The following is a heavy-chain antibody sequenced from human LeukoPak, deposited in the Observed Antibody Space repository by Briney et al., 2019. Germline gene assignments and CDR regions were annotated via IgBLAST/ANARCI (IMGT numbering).Heavy chain of an antibody. V-gene: IGHV1-69*05. CDR3: ARGSAGGWLQEGDY. CDR1: GGTFSSYA. Sequence: VASVKVSCKASGGTFSSYAISWVRQAPGQGLEWRGGIIPIFGTANYAQKFQGRVTITTDESTSTAYMELSSLRSEDTAVYYCARGSAGGWLQEGDYWGQGTLVTVSS. CDR2: IIPIFGTA. J-gene: IGHJ4*02. D-gene: IGHD5-24*01.